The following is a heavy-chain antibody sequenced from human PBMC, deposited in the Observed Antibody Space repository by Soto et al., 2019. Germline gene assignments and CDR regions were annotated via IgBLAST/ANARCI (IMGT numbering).Heavy chain of an antibody. Sequence: SETLSLTCAVYGGSFSGYYWSWIRQPPGKGLEWIGEINHSGSTNYNPSLKSRVTMSMDTSKNQFSLKLTSVTAADSAVYFCAREPLAHSYFDFWGQGILVTVSS. CDR2: INHSGST. V-gene: IGHV4-34*01. J-gene: IGHJ4*02. CDR3: AREPLAHSYFDF. CDR1: GGSFSGYY.